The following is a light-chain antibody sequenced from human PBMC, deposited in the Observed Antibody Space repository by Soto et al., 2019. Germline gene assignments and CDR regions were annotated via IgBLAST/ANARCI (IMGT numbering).Light chain of an antibody. CDR1: QSISSW. V-gene: IGKV1-5*03. CDR2: KAS. CDR3: QQYNSYLLT. Sequence: DIQMTQSPSTLSASVGDRVTITCRASQSISSWLACSQQKPGKAPKLLIYKASSLESGVPSRFSRRGSGTEFTLTISSLQPDDFATYYCQQYNSYLLTFGGGTKVEIK. J-gene: IGKJ4*01.